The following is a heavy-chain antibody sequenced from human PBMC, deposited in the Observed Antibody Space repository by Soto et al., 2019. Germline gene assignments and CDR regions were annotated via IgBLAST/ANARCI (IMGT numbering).Heavy chain of an antibody. CDR1: GGTFSSYA. V-gene: IGHV1-69*01. J-gene: IGHJ6*02. CDR2: IIPIFGTA. D-gene: IGHD6-13*01. Sequence: QVQLVQSGAEVKKPGSSVKVSCKASGGTFSSYAISWVRQAPGQGLEWMGGIIPIFGTANYAQKFQGRVTITADESTSTAYMELSSLRSEDTAVYYCAREGVRAAAGKGDYYYGMDVWGQGTTVTVSS. CDR3: AREGVRAAAGKGDYYYGMDV.